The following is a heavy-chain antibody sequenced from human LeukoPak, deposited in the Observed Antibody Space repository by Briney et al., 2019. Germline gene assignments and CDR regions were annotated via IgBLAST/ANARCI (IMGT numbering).Heavy chain of an antibody. V-gene: IGHV3-48*03. CDR2: ISSSGSTI. CDR3: ARARGPNYYYYYYMDV. Sequence: GGSLRLSCAASGFTFSSYEMNWVRQAPGKGLEWVSYISSSGSTIYYADSVKGRFTISRDNAKNSLYLQMNSLRSEDTAVYYCARARGPNYYYYYYMDVWGKGTTVTISS. CDR1: GFTFSSYE. J-gene: IGHJ6*03.